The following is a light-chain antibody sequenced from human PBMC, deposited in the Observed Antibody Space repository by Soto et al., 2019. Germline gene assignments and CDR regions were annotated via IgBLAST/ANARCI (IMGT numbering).Light chain of an antibody. V-gene: IGKV1D-8*02. Sequence: AIWMTQSPSLLSASTGDRVTISFRMSQGISSYLAWYQQKPGKAPKLLIYDASSLESGVPSRFSGSGSGTEFTLTISSLQPDDFATYYCQQYNSYSWTFGQGTKV. CDR2: DAS. CDR3: QQYNSYSWT. CDR1: QGISSY. J-gene: IGKJ1*01.